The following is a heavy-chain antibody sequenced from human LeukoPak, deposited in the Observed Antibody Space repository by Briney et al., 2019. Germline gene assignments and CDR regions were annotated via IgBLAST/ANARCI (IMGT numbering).Heavy chain of an antibody. D-gene: IGHD3-22*01. J-gene: IGHJ4*02. Sequence: GGSLRLSCAASGITFSSYGMGWVRQAPVKGLEWVSAITGGGDTTNYADSVKGRFTISRDNSKNTLFLQMNSLRADDTAVYYCVRTSGYLAYWGQGTLVTVSS. CDR3: VRTSGYLAY. V-gene: IGHV3-23*01. CDR2: ITGGGDTT. CDR1: GITFSSYG.